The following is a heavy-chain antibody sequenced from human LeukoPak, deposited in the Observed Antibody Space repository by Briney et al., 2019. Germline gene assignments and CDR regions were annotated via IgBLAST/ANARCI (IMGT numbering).Heavy chain of an antibody. CDR2: ISNTGSAM. V-gene: IGHV3-11*01. J-gene: IGHJ4*02. Sequence: GGFLRLSCATSGFTFSDYYMNWLRQAPGRGLEWVSYISNTGSAMYYADSVKGRFTISRDNAKNSVYLQMNSLRAEDTAVYYCARDSEMIVVAKGGFDYWGQGTLVTVSS. CDR3: ARDSEMIVVAKGGFDY. CDR1: GFTFSDYY. D-gene: IGHD3-22*01.